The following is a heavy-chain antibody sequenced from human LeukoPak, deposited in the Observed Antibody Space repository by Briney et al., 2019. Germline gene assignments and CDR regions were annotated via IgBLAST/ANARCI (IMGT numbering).Heavy chain of an antibody. Sequence: ASVKVSCKASGYTFTSYGISWVRPAPGQGLEWMGWISAYNGNTNYAQKLQGRVTMTTDTSTSTAYMELKSLRSDDTAVYYCARDLYYYDSSGYPGNYWGQGTLVTVSS. D-gene: IGHD3-22*01. CDR2: ISAYNGNT. V-gene: IGHV1-18*01. CDR3: ARDLYYYDSSGYPGNY. CDR1: GYTFTSYG. J-gene: IGHJ4*02.